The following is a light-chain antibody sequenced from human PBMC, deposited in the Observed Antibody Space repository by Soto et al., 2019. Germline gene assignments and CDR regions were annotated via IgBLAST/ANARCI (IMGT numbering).Light chain of an antibody. CDR1: SSDVGGYDF. J-gene: IGLJ3*02. CDR3: SSYAGSYILGV. CDR2: DVT. Sequence: QSALAQPRSVSGSPGQLVTLSCTGTSSDVGGYDFVSWYQQYPGKASKLIIFDVTERTSGVPDRFSGSKSGNSASLTISGLQAEDEADYYCSSYAGSYILGVFGGGTKLTVL. V-gene: IGLV2-11*01.